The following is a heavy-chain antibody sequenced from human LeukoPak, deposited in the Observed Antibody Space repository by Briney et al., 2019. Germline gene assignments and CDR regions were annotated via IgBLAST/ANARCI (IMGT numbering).Heavy chain of an antibody. J-gene: IGHJ5*02. D-gene: IGHD6-13*01. CDR1: GGSISSGSYY. CDR2: IYTSGST. Sequence: SQTLSLTCTVSGGSISSGSYYWSWIRQPAGKGLEWIGRIYTSGSTNYNPSLKSRVTISVDTSKNQFSLKLSSVTAADTAVYYCAREDSSSWRNWFDPWGQGTLVTVSS. CDR3: AREDSSSWRNWFDP. V-gene: IGHV4-61*02.